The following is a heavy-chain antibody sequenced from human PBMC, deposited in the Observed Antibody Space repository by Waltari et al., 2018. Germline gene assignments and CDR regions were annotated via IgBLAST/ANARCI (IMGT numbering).Heavy chain of an antibody. V-gene: IGHV3-23*01. D-gene: IGHD2-15*01. CDR2: ISGSGGST. J-gene: IGHJ4*02. CDR3: AKPYCSGGSCYGTPFDY. Sequence: EVQLLESGGGLVQPGGSLRLSCAAPGFTFSSYAMSWVRQTPGRGLEWVSAISGSGGSTYYADSVKGRFIISRDNSKNTLYLQMNSLRAEDTAVYYCAKPYCSGGSCYGTPFDYWGQGTLVTVSS. CDR1: GFTFSSYA.